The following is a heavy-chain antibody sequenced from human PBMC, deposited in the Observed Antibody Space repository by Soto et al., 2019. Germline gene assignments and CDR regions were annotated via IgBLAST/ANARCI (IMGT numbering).Heavy chain of an antibody. Sequence: EVQLVESGGGLVKPGGSLRLSCAASGVTFSNAWMNWVRQAPGKGLEWVGRIKSKTDGGTTDYAAPVKGRFTISRDDSKNTLYLQMNSLETEDTAVYYCAADRCLTGVCSLGWWWGQGTLVTVSS. D-gene: IGHD2-8*01. CDR2: IKSKTDGGTT. V-gene: IGHV3-15*07. CDR3: AADRCLTGVCSLGWW. J-gene: IGHJ4*02. CDR1: GVTFSNAW.